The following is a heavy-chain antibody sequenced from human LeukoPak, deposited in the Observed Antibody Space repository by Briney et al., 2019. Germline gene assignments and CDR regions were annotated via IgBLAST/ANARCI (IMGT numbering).Heavy chain of an antibody. D-gene: IGHD2-21*01. CDR2: INPSGGTT. V-gene: IGHV1-46*01. CDR3: ATDQIAPGDY. Sequence: ASVKVSCKASGYAFTSSYIHWVRQAPGQGLEWMGIINPSGGTTIYAQKFQGRVTMTEDTSTDTAYMELSSLRSEDTAVYYCATDQIAPGDYWGQGTLVTVSS. CDR1: GYAFTSSY. J-gene: IGHJ4*02.